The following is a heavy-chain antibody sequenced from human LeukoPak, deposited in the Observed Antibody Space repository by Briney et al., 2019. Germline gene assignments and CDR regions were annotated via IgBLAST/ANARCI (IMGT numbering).Heavy chain of an antibody. J-gene: IGHJ3*02. V-gene: IGHV3-21*01. D-gene: IGHD3-22*01. CDR3: AGDTLDYYDSGYDAFDI. Sequence: RGSLRLSCAASGFTFSSYSMNWVRQAPGKGLEWVSSISSSSSYIYYADSVKGRFTISRDNAKNSLYLQMNSLRAEDTAVYYCAGDTLDYYDSGYDAFDIWGQGTMVTVSS. CDR1: GFTFSSYS. CDR2: ISSSSSYI.